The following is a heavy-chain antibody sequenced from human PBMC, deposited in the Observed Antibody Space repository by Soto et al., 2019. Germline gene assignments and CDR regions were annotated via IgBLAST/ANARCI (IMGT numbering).Heavy chain of an antibody. Sequence: GGSLRLSCAASGFTFSSYEMNWVRQAPGKGLEWVSYISSSGSTIYYADSVKGRFTISRDNAKNSLYLQMNSLRAEDTAVYYCERDPLLYYDFWSGYYGSPPQSSGMDVWGQGTTVTVSS. J-gene: IGHJ6*02. D-gene: IGHD3-3*01. CDR2: ISSSGSTI. CDR1: GFTFSSYE. CDR3: ERDPLLYYDFWSGYYGSPPQSSGMDV. V-gene: IGHV3-48*03.